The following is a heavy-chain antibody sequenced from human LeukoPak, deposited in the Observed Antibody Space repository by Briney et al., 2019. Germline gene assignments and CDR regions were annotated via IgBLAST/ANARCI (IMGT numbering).Heavy chain of an antibody. V-gene: IGHV1-18*01. Sequence: GASVKVSCKASGYTFTSYGISWVRQAPGQGLEWMGWISAYNGNTNYAQKLQGRVTMTTDTSTSTAYMELRSLRSDDTAVYYCARDQSVYYDILTGYQTFDPWGQGTLVTASS. D-gene: IGHD3-9*01. CDR1: GYTFTSYG. CDR2: ISAYNGNT. J-gene: IGHJ5*02. CDR3: ARDQSVYYDILTGYQTFDP.